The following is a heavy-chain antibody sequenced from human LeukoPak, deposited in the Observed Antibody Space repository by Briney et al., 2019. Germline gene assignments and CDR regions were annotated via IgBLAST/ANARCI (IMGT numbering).Heavy chain of an antibody. Sequence: GGSLRLSCAASGFTFNSYGMHWVRQAPGKGLEWVAVISYDGSKKYYADSVKGRFTISRDNSKNTLNLQMNSLRAEDTALYYCAKGDLPLLYGGAFDSWGQGILVTVSS. V-gene: IGHV3-30*18. CDR2: ISYDGSKK. CDR3: AKGDLPLLYGGAFDS. CDR1: GFTFNSYG. D-gene: IGHD1-26*01. J-gene: IGHJ4*02.